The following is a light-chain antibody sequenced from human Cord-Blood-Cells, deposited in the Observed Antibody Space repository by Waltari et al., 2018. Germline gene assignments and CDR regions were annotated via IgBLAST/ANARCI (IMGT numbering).Light chain of an antibody. CDR2: EGS. V-gene: IGLV2-23*01. CDR1: SSDAGSYTL. CDR3: CSYAGSWV. J-gene: IGLJ3*02. Sequence: QSALTQPASVSGSPGQSLTLSYTGTSSDAGSYTLVSWYQQHPGKAPKLMIYEGSKRPSGVSNRFSGSKSGNTASLTISGLRAEDEADYYCCSYAGSWVFGGGTKLTVL.